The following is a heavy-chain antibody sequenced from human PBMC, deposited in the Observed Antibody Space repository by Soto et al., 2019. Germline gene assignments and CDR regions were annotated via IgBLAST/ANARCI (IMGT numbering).Heavy chain of an antibody. CDR2: ITYDGSNK. D-gene: IGHD6-19*01. J-gene: IGHJ6*01. CDR1: GLTFSSYC. V-gene: IGHV3-30-3*01. CDR3: AGGRHSSLWMGYYCNYGVDV. Sequence: QVQLVESGGGVVQPGGSLRLSCAASGLTFSSYCMHWVRHAPGKGLEWVAVITYDGSNKNYADSVKGRFTISRDNSKTTLYLQMNSWGGENTAVYSFAGGRHSSLWMGYYCNYGVDV.